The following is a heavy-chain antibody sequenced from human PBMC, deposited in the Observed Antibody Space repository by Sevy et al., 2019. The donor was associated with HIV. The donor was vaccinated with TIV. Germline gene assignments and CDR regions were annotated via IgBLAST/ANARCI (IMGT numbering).Heavy chain of an antibody. J-gene: IGHJ4*02. CDR1: GFSFNTYT. V-gene: IGHV3-21*01. CDR2: ISSSGVYE. Sequence: GGSLRLSCAASGFSFNTYTFYWVRQAPGEGLEWISSISSSGVYEYYADSVWGRFTISRDNAKNSLSLQMNGLRVEDTGVYYCARVPDSGGRGRADYWGQGTRVTVSS. D-gene: IGHD1-26*01. CDR3: ARVPDSGGRGRADY.